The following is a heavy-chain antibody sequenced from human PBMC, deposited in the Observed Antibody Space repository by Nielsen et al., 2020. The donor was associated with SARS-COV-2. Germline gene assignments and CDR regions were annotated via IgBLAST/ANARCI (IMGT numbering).Heavy chain of an antibody. CDR1: LGNFSSYA. V-gene: IGHV1-69*13. Sequence: SVKVSCKASLGNFSSYAISWVRQAPGQGLEWMGGIIPIFGTANYAQKFQGRVTITADESTSTAYMELSSLRSEDTAVYYCARPHSSGWPGDAFDIWGQGTMVTVSS. J-gene: IGHJ3*02. D-gene: IGHD6-19*01. CDR2: IIPIFGTA. CDR3: ARPHSSGWPGDAFDI.